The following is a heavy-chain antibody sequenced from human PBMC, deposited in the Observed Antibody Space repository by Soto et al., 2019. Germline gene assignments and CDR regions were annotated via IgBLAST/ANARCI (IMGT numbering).Heavy chain of an antibody. J-gene: IGHJ6*02. V-gene: IGHV3-30-3*01. CDR1: GFTFSSYA. Sequence: PGGSLRLSCAASGFTFSSYAMHWVRQAPGKGLEWVAVISYDGSNEYYADSVKGRFTISRDNSKNTLYLQMNSLRAEDTAVYYCARDQGELMVFAAYYYYYGMDVWGQGTTVTVSS. CDR3: ARDQGELMVFAAYYYYYGMDV. CDR2: ISYDGSNE. D-gene: IGHD2-8*01.